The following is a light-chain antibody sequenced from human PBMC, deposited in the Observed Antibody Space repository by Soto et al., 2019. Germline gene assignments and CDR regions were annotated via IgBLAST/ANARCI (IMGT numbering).Light chain of an antibody. Sequence: EIVLTQSPATLSVSPVERATLSFSAIQTVGNNLAWYQQKPGQPPRLLIHVASTRATGIPARFSGSGSGTEFTLTISSLQSEDFAVYYCQQCDNWPRTFGQGTKVDIK. J-gene: IGKJ1*01. CDR3: QQCDNWPRT. CDR1: QTVGNN. CDR2: VAS. V-gene: IGKV3-15*01.